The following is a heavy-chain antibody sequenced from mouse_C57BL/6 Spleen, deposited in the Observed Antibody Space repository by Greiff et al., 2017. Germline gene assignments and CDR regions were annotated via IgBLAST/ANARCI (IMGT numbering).Heavy chain of an antibody. CDR1: GYTFTSYW. CDR3: AREDYGSSSPYYFDY. J-gene: IGHJ2*01. CDR2: IYPGSGST. Sequence: QVQLQQPGAELVKPGASVKMSCKASGYTFTSYWITWVKQRPGQGLEWIGDIYPGSGSTNYNEKFKSKATLTVDTSSSTAYMQLSSLTSEDSAVYYGAREDYGSSSPYYFDYWGQGTTLTVSS. D-gene: IGHD1-1*01. V-gene: IGHV1-55*01.